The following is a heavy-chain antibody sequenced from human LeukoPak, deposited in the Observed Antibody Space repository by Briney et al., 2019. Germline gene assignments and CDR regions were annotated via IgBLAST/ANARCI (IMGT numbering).Heavy chain of an antibody. CDR2: INHSGST. J-gene: IGHJ1*01. Sequence: SETLSLTCAVYGGSFSGYYWSWIRQPPGNGLEWIGEINHSGSTNYNPSLKSRVTISVDTSKNQFSLKLSSVTAADTAVYYCATRLSNSGSAFRHWGQGTLVTVSS. CDR1: GGSFSGYY. CDR3: ATRLSNSGSAFRH. D-gene: IGHD2/OR15-2a*01. V-gene: IGHV4-34*01.